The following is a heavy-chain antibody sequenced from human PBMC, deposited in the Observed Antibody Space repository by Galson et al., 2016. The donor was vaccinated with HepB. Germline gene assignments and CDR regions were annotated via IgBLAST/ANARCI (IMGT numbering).Heavy chain of an antibody. Sequence: SLRLSCAVSRFTFSRYGMYWVRQAPAKGLEWVALISYDGSNIYYADSVKGRFTISRDNSKNTLYLQMSSLRAEDTAVYYCAKEGCYYDSSGCGFDYWGQGTLVTVSS. J-gene: IGHJ4*02. V-gene: IGHV3-30*18. CDR1: RFTFSRYG. D-gene: IGHD3-22*01. CDR3: AKEGCYYDSSGCGFDY. CDR2: ISYDGSNI.